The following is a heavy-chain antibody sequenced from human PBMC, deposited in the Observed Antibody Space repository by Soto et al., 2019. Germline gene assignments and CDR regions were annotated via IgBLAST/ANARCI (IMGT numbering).Heavy chain of an antibody. Sequence: GESLKISCKGSGYSFTSYWIGWVRQMPGKGLEWMGIIYPGDSDTRYSPSFQGQVTISADKCISTAYLQWSSLKASDTAMYYCARHSDYCSGGSCQVSRMDVWGQGTTGTVSS. CDR3: ARHSDYCSGGSCQVSRMDV. V-gene: IGHV5-51*01. J-gene: IGHJ6*02. CDR2: IYPGDSDT. D-gene: IGHD2-15*01. CDR1: GYSFTSYW.